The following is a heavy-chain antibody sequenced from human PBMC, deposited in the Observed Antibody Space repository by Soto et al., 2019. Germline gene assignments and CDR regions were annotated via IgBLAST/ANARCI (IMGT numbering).Heavy chain of an antibody. CDR1: GYTFTNND. V-gene: IGHV1-8*01. J-gene: IGHJ5*02. CDR3: ARGLRPYSSYSWFDP. CDR2: MNPNSGNT. Sequence: ASVKVSCKASGYTFTNNDINWVRQATGQGLEWMGWMNPNSGNTGYAQKFQGRVTMTRNTSISTAYMELSSLRSEDMAVYYCARGLRPYSSYSWFDPWGQGTLVTVSS. D-gene: IGHD6-6*01.